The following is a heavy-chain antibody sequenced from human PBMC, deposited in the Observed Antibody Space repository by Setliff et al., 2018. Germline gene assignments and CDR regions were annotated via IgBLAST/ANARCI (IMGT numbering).Heavy chain of an antibody. CDR1: GFTVSAYD. V-gene: IGHV3-53*01. D-gene: IGHD3-10*01. Sequence: GESLKISCAASGFTVSAYDMSWVRQAPGKGLEWVSLLDNDGSTYYADSVKGRFTISRGNSKNTLYPQMSSLRTEDTAVYYCRLWFGELLRDYWGQGTLVTVSS. CDR2: LDNDGST. CDR3: RLWFGELLRDY. J-gene: IGHJ4*02.